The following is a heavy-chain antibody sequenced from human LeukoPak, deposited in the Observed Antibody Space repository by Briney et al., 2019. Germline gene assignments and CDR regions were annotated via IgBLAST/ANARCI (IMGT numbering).Heavy chain of an antibody. CDR3: AKGELEGAFDI. V-gene: IGHV3-23*01. CDR2: ISGSGGST. J-gene: IGHJ3*02. Sequence: GGSLRLSCAASGFTFSSYSMNWVRQAPGKGLEWVSAISGSGGSTYYADSVKGRFTISRDNSKNTLYPQMNSLRAEDTAVYYCAKGELEGAFDIWGQGTMVTVSS. D-gene: IGHD1-1*01. CDR1: GFTFSSYS.